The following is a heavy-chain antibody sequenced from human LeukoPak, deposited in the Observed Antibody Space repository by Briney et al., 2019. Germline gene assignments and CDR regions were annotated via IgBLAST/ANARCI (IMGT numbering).Heavy chain of an antibody. D-gene: IGHD3-22*01. J-gene: IGHJ3*02. Sequence: GGSLRLSCAASGFTFSDYAMHWVRQAPGKGLEWVAVLSYGGTNKYYADSVKGRFTISRDNSKNTMFLQMNSLRAEDTAIYYCAKDRYVSSGISDIWGQGTMVTVSS. CDR3: AKDRYVSSGISDI. CDR2: LSYGGTNK. CDR1: GFTFSDYA. V-gene: IGHV3-30-3*01.